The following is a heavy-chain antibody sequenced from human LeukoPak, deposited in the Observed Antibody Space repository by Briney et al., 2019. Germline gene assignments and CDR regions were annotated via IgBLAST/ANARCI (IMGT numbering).Heavy chain of an antibody. D-gene: IGHD3-10*01. CDR3: ASIGFSGIPHYYMDV. V-gene: IGHV1-69*05. CDR2: IIPIFGTA. CDR1: GGTFSSYA. Sequence: ASVKVSCKASGGTFSSYAISWVRQAPGQGLEWMGGIIPIFGTANYAQKFQGRVTITTDESTSTAYMELSSLRSEDTAVYYCASIGFSGIPHYYMDVWGKGTTVTVSS. J-gene: IGHJ6*03.